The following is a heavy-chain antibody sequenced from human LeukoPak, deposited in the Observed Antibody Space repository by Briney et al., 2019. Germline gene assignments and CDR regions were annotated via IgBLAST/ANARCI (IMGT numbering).Heavy chain of an antibody. D-gene: IGHD6-19*01. CDR2: ISAYNGNT. CDR1: GGTFSSYA. J-gene: IGHJ3*02. CDR3: ARDLAHQQWLVLNAFDI. Sequence: ASVKVSCKSSGGTFSSYAISWVRQAPGQGLEWMGWISAYNGNTNYAQKLQGRVTMTTDTSTSTAYMELRSLRSDDTAVYYCARDLAHQQWLVLNAFDIWGQGTMVTVSS. V-gene: IGHV1-18*01.